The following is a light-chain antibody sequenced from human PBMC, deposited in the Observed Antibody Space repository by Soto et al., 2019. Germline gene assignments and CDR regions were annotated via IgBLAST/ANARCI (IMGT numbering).Light chain of an antibody. CDR1: RDVGSD. CDR3: HQYNSWPPGT. Sequence: QMTQSPSSLSASVGEKILITCRARRDVGSDVSWYPKHPGQAPQLLIYAASNLYTGVPSRFSSSRSGTEFTLTISSLQPEDFALYYCHQYNSWPPGTFGQGTKVDI. CDR2: AAS. V-gene: IGKV1-17*01. J-gene: IGKJ2*01.